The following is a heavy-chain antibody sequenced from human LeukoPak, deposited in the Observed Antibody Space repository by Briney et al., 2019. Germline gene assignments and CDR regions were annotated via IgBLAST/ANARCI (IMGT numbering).Heavy chain of an antibody. J-gene: IGHJ5*02. CDR3: ARGCRSAAGTSNWFDP. CDR1: GYTFTSYD. CDR2: MNPNSCNT. D-gene: IGHD6-13*01. Sequence: ASVKVSCKASGYTFTSYDINWVRQATGQGLEWMGWMNPNSCNTGYAQKFQGRVTMTRNTPISTAYMELSSLRSEDTAVYYCARGCRSAAGTSNWFDPWGQGTLVTVSS. V-gene: IGHV1-8*01.